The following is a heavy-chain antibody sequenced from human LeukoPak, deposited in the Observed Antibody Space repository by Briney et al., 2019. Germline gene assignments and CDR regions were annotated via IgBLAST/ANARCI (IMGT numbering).Heavy chain of an antibody. CDR2: INHSGST. Sequence: SETLSLTCAVYGGSFSGYYWSWIRQPPGKGLEWIGEINHSGSTNYNPSLKSRVTISVDTSKNQFSLKLSSVTAADTAVYYCATWSVPNWFDPWGQGTLVTVSS. CDR1: GGSFSGYY. CDR3: ATWSVPNWFDP. V-gene: IGHV4-34*01. J-gene: IGHJ5*02. D-gene: IGHD3-3*01.